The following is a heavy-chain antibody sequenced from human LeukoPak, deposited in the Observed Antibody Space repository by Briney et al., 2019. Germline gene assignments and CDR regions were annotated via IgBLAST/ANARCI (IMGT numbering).Heavy chain of an antibody. CDR2: FDPEDGET. J-gene: IGHJ4*02. D-gene: IGHD5-12*01. V-gene: IGHV1-24*01. Sequence: ASVKVSCKVSGYTLTELSMHWVRQAPGKGLEWMGGFDPEDGETIYAQKFQGRVTMTEDTSTDTAYMELSSLRSEDTAVYYCATSHIVAGGYDLVFPTNYWGQGTLVTVSS. CDR1: GYTLTELS. CDR3: ATSHIVAGGYDLVFPTNY.